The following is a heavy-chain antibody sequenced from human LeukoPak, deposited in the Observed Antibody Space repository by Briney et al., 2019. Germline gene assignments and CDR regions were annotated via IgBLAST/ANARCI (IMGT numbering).Heavy chain of an antibody. CDR2: ISAYTGNT. V-gene: IGHV1-18*01. CDR1: GYTFTSYG. J-gene: IGHJ4*02. CDR3: ARARGPVAGLFYFDY. Sequence: ASVKVSCKASGYTFTSYGISWVRQAPGQGLEWMGWISAYTGNTNYAEKVQGRVTMTTDTSTNTAYMELRSLRSDEKAVYYYARARGPVAGLFYFDYWGQGTLVTVSS. D-gene: IGHD6-19*01.